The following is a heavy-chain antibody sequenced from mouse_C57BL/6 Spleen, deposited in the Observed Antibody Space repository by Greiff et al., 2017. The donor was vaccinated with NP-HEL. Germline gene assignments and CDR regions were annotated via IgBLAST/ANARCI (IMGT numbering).Heavy chain of an antibody. Sequence: VQLQQSGPELVKPGASVKISCKASGYSFTGYYMNWVKQSPEKSLEWIGEINPSTGGTTYNQKFKAKATLTVDKSSSTAYMQLKSLTSEDSAVYYCARGGYDGYFDVWGTGTTVTVSS. V-gene: IGHV1-42*01. CDR1: GYSFTGYY. J-gene: IGHJ1*03. CDR3: ARGGYDGYFDV. D-gene: IGHD2-2*01. CDR2: INPSTGGT.